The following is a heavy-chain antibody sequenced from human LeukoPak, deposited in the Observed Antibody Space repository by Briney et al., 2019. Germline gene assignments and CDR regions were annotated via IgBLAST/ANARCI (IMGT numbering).Heavy chain of an antibody. Sequence: GGSLRLSCAASGFTFDDYGMSWVRQAPGKGLEWVSGINCNGGSTGYADSVKGRFTISRDNAKNSLYLQKNSRRAEDTALYYCARSLTTVRNRGGFDPWGQGTLVSVSS. CDR2: INCNGGST. D-gene: IGHD4-17*01. V-gene: IGHV3-20*04. CDR1: GFTFDDYG. J-gene: IGHJ5*02. CDR3: ARSLTTVRNRGGFDP.